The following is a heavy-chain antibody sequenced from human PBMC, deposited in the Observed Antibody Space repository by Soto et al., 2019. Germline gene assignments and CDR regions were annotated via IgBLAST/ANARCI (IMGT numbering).Heavy chain of an antibody. D-gene: IGHD3-10*01. CDR3: ARLRFGELLSWAHYYGMDV. J-gene: IGHJ6*02. Sequence: SETLSLTXTVSGGSISSGGYYWSWIRQHPGKGLEWIGYIYYSGSTYYNPSLKSRVTISVDTSKNQFSLKLSSVTAADTAVYYCARLRFGELLSWAHYYGMDVWGQGTTVTV. V-gene: IGHV4-31*02. CDR2: IYYSGST. CDR1: GGSISSGGYY.